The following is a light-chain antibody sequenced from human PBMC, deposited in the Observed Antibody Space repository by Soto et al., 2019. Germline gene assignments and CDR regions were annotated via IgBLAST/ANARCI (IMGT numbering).Light chain of an antibody. CDR3: QQYGRPPKT. V-gene: IGKV3-20*01. Sequence: EIVLTQSPATLSVSPGERATLSCRASHSVSSNLAWYQHKPGQAPRLLIYDSSIRATGIPDRFSGSGSGTDFTLTISRLEPEDFAVYFCQQYGRPPKTFGLGTKV. CDR1: HSVSSN. CDR2: DSS. J-gene: IGKJ1*01.